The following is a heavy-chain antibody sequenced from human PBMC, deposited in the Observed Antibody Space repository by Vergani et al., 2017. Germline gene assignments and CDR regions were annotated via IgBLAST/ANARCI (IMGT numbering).Heavy chain of an antibody. CDR1: GFTFSNAW. CDR3: TTDREGVGATSC. CDR2: IKSKTDGGTT. J-gene: IGHJ4*02. V-gene: IGHV3-15*01. D-gene: IGHD1-26*01. Sequence: EVQLVESGGGLVKPGGSLRLSCAASGFTFSNAWMSWVRQAPGKGLEWVGRIKSKTDGGTTDYAAPVKGRFTISRDDSKNTLYLQMNSLKTEDTAVYYCTTDREGVGATSCWGQGTLVTVSS.